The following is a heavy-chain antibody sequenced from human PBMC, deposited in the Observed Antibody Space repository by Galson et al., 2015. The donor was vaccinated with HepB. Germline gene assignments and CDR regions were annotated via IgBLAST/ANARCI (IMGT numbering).Heavy chain of an antibody. CDR2: IRHDGTKT. D-gene: IGHD3-22*01. J-gene: IGHJ3*02. CDR1: GFTLSNYG. CDR3: AKGLRPIDSSGFDVPPFDM. Sequence: SLRLSCAASGFTLSNYGMQWVRQAPGKGLEWVASIRHDGTKTYYADSVKGRFTISRDNSKNALYLHMKRLRAEDTAVYFCAKGLRPIDSSGFDVPPFDMWGQGTMVTVSS. V-gene: IGHV3-30*02.